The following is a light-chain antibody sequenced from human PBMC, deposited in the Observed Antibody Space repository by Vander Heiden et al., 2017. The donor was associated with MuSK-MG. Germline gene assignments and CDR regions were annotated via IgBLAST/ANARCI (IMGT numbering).Light chain of an antibody. CDR3: QQYGSSLWT. V-gene: IGKV3-20*01. CDR2: GAS. CDR1: QSVSSIY. J-gene: IGKJ1*01. Sequence: EIVLTQSPGTLSLSPGERATLSCRASQSVSSIYLAWYQQQPGQAPRLLISGASSRATGIPDRFSGSGSGTDFTLTISRLEPEDFAVYYCQQYGSSLWTFGQGTKVEIK.